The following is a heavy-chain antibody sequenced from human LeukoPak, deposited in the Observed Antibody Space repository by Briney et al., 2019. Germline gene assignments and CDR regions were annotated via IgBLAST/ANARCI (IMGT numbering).Heavy chain of an antibody. Sequence: PGGSLRLSCAASGFTFSSYSMNWVRQAPGKGLEWVSSISSSSSYIYYADSVKGRFTISRDSAKNSLYLQMNSLRAEDTAVYYCASWYSSGWYSDYWGQGTLVTVSS. J-gene: IGHJ4*02. V-gene: IGHV3-21*01. CDR1: GFTFSSYS. CDR2: ISSSSSYI. CDR3: ASWYSSGWYSDY. D-gene: IGHD6-19*01.